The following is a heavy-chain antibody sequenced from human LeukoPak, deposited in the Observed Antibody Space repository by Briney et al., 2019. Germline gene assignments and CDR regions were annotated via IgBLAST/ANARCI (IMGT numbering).Heavy chain of an antibody. V-gene: IGHV3-7*01. CDR1: GFTFSSSA. J-gene: IGHJ5*02. CDR2: IKQDGSEK. D-gene: IGHD6-13*01. Sequence: GGSLRLSCAASGFTFSSSAMSWVRQAPGKGLEWVANIKQDGSEKYYVDSVKGRFTISRDNAKNSLYLQMNSLRAEDTAVYYCAREAAAGDFFDPWGQGTLVTVSS. CDR3: AREAAAGDFFDP.